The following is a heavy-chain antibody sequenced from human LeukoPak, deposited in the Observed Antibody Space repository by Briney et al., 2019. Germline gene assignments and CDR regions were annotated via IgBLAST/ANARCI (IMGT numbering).Heavy chain of an antibody. Sequence: SETLSLTCTVSGGSISSYYWSWIRQPPGKGLEWIGYIYYSGSTNYNPSLKSRVTISVDTSKNQFSLKLSSVTAADTAVYYCARYPYDILTGWALGHMDVWGERTTVTVSS. J-gene: IGHJ6*03. CDR2: IYYSGST. D-gene: IGHD3-9*01. V-gene: IGHV4-59*01. CDR3: ARYPYDILTGWALGHMDV. CDR1: GGSISSYY.